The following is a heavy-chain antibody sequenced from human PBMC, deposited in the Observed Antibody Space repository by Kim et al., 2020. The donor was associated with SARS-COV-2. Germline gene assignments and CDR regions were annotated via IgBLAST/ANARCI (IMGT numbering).Heavy chain of an antibody. CDR3: AKDPDYYDSSGYQVAFDI. CDR1: GFTFSSYA. CDR2: ISGSGGST. Sequence: GGSLRLSCAASGFTFSSYAMSWVRQAPGKGLEWVSAISGSGGSTYYADSVKGRFTISRDNSKNTLYLQMNSLRAEDTAVYYCAKDPDYYDSSGYQVAFDIWGQGTMVTVSS. V-gene: IGHV3-23*01. J-gene: IGHJ3*02. D-gene: IGHD3-22*01.